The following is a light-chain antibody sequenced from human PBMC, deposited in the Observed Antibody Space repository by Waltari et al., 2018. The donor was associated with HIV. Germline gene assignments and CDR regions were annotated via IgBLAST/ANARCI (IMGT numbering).Light chain of an antibody. CDR2: WAS. CDR1: QSVLYRSNNRNY. CDR3: QQYYSNPPMYT. J-gene: IGKJ2*01. Sequence: DIVMTQSPDSLAVSLGERATINCKSSQSVLYRSNNRNYLAWYQQKTGQPPKLLIYWASTRESGVPDRVSGSGSGTDFTLTISSVQAEDVAVYYCQQYYSNPPMYTFGQGTKLEIK. V-gene: IGKV4-1*01.